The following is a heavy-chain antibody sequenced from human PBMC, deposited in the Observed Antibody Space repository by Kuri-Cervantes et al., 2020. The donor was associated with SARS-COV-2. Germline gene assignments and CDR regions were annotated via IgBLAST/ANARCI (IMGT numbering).Heavy chain of an antibody. Sequence: SETLSLTCSVSGASISSNTYYWGWIRQPPGKGLEWIGSVSYTGNTYLNPSLKSRVTISVHTSKTQFSLNLGSVTVADTAVYYCARQVELSLDEYGMDIWGQGTTVTVSS. D-gene: IGHD1-7*01. CDR1: GASISSNTYY. J-gene: IGHJ6*02. V-gene: IGHV4-39*01. CDR2: VSYTGNT. CDR3: ARQVELSLDEYGMDI.